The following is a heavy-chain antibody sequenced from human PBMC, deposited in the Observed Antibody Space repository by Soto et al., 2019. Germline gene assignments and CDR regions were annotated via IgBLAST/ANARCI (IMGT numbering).Heavy chain of an antibody. J-gene: IGHJ4*02. Sequence: GGSLRLSCAASGFTFSSNWMHWVCQAPGKGLVWVSRINNDGSTTRYADSVKGRFTISRDNAKNTLYLQMNSLRAEDTAVYYCARDPSAYNIGWYGYMCDYWGRGTLVTVSS. CDR1: GFTFSSNW. V-gene: IGHV3-74*01. CDR2: INNDGSTT. CDR3: ARDPSAYNIGWYGYMCDY. D-gene: IGHD6-19*01.